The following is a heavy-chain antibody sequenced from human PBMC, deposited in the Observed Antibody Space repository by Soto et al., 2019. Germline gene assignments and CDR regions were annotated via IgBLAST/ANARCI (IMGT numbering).Heavy chain of an antibody. CDR3: ARLLVPARYYGMDV. CDR1: GGAISSYY. J-gene: IGHJ6*02. CDR2: IYYSGST. Sequence: SETLSLTCTVSGGAISSYYWSWIRQPPGKGLEWIGYIYYSGSTNYNPSLKSRVTISVDTSKNQFSLKLSSVTAADTAVYYCARLLVPARYYGMDVWGHGTTVTVSS. V-gene: IGHV4-59*01. D-gene: IGHD2-2*01.